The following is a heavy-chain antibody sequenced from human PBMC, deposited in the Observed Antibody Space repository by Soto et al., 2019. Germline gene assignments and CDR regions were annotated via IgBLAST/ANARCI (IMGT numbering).Heavy chain of an antibody. CDR3: ARGLRNYYDRSGLHY. CDR1: GFTFSSYG. CDR2: ISYDGSNK. V-gene: IGHV3-30*03. D-gene: IGHD3-22*01. J-gene: IGHJ4*02. Sequence: LRLSCAASGFTFSSYGMHWVRQAPGKGLEWVAVISYDGSNKYYADSVKGRFTISRDNSKNTLYLQMNSLRAEDTAVYYCARGLRNYYDRSGLHYWGQGTLVTVSS.